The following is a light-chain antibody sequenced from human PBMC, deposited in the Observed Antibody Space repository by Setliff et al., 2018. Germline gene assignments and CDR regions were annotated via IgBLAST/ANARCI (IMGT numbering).Light chain of an antibody. CDR1: IGDVGAYDF. Sequence: QSALAQPASVSGSPGQSFTISCSGTIGDVGAYDFVSWYQHHPGKAPKLVIYEVTNRPSGISNRFSGSKSGNSASLIISGLQAEDEADYYCSAYTSSSTYVFGTGTKVTVL. V-gene: IGLV2-14*01. CDR3: SAYTSSSTYV. J-gene: IGLJ1*01. CDR2: EVT.